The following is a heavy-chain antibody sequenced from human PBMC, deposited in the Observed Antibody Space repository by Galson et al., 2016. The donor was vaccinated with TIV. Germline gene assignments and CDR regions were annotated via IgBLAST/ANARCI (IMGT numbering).Heavy chain of an antibody. D-gene: IGHD3-10*01. CDR3: ARCRGDYYYVIDG. Sequence: TLSLTCSVFGVSISNGDYYWTWIRQPPGKGLEWIGYVYYSGATNYNPSLKRRVTLSVDRSTNQFSLRLNSVNAADTAVYSCARCRGDYYYVIDGWGQGTTVTVSS. J-gene: IGHJ6*02. CDR1: GVSISNGDYY. V-gene: IGHV4-30-4*08. CDR2: VYYSGAT.